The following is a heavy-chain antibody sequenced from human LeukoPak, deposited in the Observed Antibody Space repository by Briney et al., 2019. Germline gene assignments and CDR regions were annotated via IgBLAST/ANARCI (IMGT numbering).Heavy chain of an antibody. J-gene: IGHJ4*02. V-gene: IGHV4-61*09. CDR3: ARGSIQLWFPRYYFDY. CDR1: GGSISSGSYY. Sequence: SETLSLTCTVSGGSISSGSYYWSWIRQPAGKGLEWIGHIYTSGSTNYNPSLKSRVTTSVDTSKNQFSLKLSSVTAADTAVYYCARGSIQLWFPRYYFDYWGQGTLVTVSS. D-gene: IGHD5-18*01. CDR2: IYTSGST.